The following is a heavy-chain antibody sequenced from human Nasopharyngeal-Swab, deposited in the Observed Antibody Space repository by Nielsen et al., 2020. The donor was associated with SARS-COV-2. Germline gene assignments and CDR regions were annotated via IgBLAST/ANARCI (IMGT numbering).Heavy chain of an antibody. V-gene: IGHV4-39*01. J-gene: IGHJ4*02. Sequence: WIRQPPGKGLEWIGSFYYSGSTYYNPSLKSRVTISVDTSKNEFSLKLSSVTAADTAVYYCARLSPEDGDYWGQGTLVTVSS. D-gene: IGHD3-10*01. CDR2: FYYSGST. CDR3: ARLSPEDGDY.